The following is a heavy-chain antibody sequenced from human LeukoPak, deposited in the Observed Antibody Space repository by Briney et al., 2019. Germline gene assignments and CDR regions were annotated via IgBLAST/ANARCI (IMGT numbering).Heavy chain of an antibody. V-gene: IGHV4-59*01. CDR1: GGSISSYY. J-gene: IGHJ4*02. CDR2: IYYSGST. Sequence: PSETLSLTCTVSGGSISSYYWSWIRQPPGKGLEWIGYIYYSGSTNYNPSLKSRVTISVDTSKNQFSLKLSSVTAADTAVYYCASRSSGYSYGIDYWGQGPLVTVSS. CDR3: ASRSSGYSYGIDY. D-gene: IGHD5-18*01.